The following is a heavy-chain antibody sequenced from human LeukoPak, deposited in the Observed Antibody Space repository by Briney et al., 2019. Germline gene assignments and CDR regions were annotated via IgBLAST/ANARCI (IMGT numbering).Heavy chain of an antibody. Sequence: ASVKVSCKASGGTFSSYAISWVRQAPGQGLEWMGGIIPIFGTANYAQKFQGRVTITADKSTSTAYMELSSLRSEDTAVYYCARDRELVHAFDIWGQGTMVTVSS. V-gene: IGHV1-69*06. J-gene: IGHJ3*02. CDR3: ARDRELVHAFDI. CDR1: GGTFSSYA. D-gene: IGHD6-13*01. CDR2: IIPIFGTA.